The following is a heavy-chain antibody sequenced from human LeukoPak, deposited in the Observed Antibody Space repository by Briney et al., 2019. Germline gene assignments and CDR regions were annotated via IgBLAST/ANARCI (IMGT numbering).Heavy chain of an antibody. Sequence: SETLSLTCAVSGGSISSSNWWSWVRQPPGKGLEWIGEIYHGGNTNYNPSLKSRVTISVDKSKNQFSLKLSSVTAADTAMYYCARDEANTATLDYWGQGTLVTVSS. J-gene: IGHJ4*02. D-gene: IGHD5-18*01. V-gene: IGHV4-4*02. CDR1: GGSISSSNW. CDR3: ARDEANTATLDY. CDR2: IYHGGNT.